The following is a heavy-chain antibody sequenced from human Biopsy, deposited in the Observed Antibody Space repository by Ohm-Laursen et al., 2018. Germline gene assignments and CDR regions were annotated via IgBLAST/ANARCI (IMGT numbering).Heavy chain of an antibody. CDR1: GFSFSDYH. J-gene: IGHJ6*02. D-gene: IGHD4-23*01. Sequence: SLRLSCSASGFSFSDYHMRWIRQAPGRGLEWVSYISGGGTVYYGDSMKGRVNISRDKAKNSLYLQMNSLRAEDTAVYYCARDTRWSPYSMDVWGQGTTVTVSS. V-gene: IGHV3-11*01. CDR3: ARDTRWSPYSMDV. CDR2: ISGGGTV.